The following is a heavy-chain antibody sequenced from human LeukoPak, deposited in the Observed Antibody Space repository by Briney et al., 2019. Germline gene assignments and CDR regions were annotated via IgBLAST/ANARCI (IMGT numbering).Heavy chain of an antibody. V-gene: IGHV3-30*18. Sequence: GGSPRLSCAASGFTFSSYGMHWVRQAPGKGLEWVAVISYDGSNKYYADSVKGRFTISRDNSKNTLYLQMNSLRAEDTAVYYCAKASGIDYWGQGTLVTVSS. J-gene: IGHJ4*02. CDR3: AKASGIDY. CDR2: ISYDGSNK. CDR1: GFTFSSYG. D-gene: IGHD1-1*01.